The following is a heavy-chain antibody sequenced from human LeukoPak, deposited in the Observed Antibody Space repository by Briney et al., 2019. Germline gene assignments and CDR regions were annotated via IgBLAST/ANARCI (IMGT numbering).Heavy chain of an antibody. V-gene: IGHV4-59*01. Sequence: SETLSLTCTVSGGSISRYYWSWIRQPPGKGLEWIGFSYYTGNTNYNPSLKSRVAISVDTSTNQFSLKLSSVTAADTAVYYCARVQYAAGSYYMDVWGEGTTVTVSS. CDR1: GGSISRYY. J-gene: IGHJ6*03. CDR2: SYYTGNT. CDR3: ARVQYAAGSYYMDV. D-gene: IGHD2-15*01.